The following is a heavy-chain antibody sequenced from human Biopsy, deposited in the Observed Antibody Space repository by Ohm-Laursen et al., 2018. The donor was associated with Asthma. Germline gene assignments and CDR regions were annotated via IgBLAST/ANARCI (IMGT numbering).Heavy chain of an antibody. V-gene: IGHV3-30*18. Sequence: SLRLSCAASGFSFSEFVMHWVRQAPGKGLEWVAVISYDGSTKYYADSVKGRFTISRDNSKNTLYLQMNSLTAEDTAVYYCAKEGVAGTHIEDWGQGTLVTVSS. CDR3: AKEGVAGTHIED. D-gene: IGHD6-19*01. CDR1: GFSFSEFV. CDR2: ISYDGSTK. J-gene: IGHJ4*02.